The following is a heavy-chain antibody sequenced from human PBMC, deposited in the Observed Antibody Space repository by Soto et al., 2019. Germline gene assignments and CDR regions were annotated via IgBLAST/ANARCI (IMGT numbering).Heavy chain of an antibody. CDR1: GGSISSGDYY. CDR2: IYYSGST. J-gene: IGHJ4*02. V-gene: IGHV4-30-4*01. CDR3: AAEGGYGGSDLGYYFDS. D-gene: IGHD5-12*01. Sequence: QVQLQESGPGLVKPSQTLSLTCTVSGGSISSGDYYWSWIRQPPGKGLEWIGYIYYSGSTYYNPCLMGRVTLSVDTSMHQFPLKLISVTAADTAVYYCAAEGGYGGSDLGYYFDSWGQGTLVTVSS.